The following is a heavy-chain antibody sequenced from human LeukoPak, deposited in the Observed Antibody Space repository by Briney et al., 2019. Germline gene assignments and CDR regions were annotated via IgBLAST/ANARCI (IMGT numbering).Heavy chain of an antibody. CDR3: VRVRYCSGGRCNGYDY. CDR1: GFTFSSYW. J-gene: IGHJ4*02. Sequence: PGGSLRLSCAASGFTFSSYWMHGVRQAPGKGLVWVSRINDDGSSTTYADSVKGRFTISRDNAKNTLYLQMNSLRAEDTAVYHCVRVRYCSGGRCNGYDYWGQGTLVTVSS. CDR2: INDDGSST. V-gene: IGHV3-74*01. D-gene: IGHD2-15*01.